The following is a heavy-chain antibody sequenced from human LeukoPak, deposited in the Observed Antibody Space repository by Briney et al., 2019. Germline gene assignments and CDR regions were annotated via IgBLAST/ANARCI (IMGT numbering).Heavy chain of an antibody. CDR2: INWDGGST. V-gene: IGHV3-20*01. Sequence: GGSLRLSCAASGFTFGDYGMSWVRQAPGKGLEWVSGINWDGGSTGYADSVKGRFTISRDNAKNSLYLQMNSLRAVDTALYHCARRVGGAFDIWGQGTMVTVSS. CDR3: ARRVGGAFDI. CDR1: GFTFGDYG. D-gene: IGHD3-16*01. J-gene: IGHJ3*02.